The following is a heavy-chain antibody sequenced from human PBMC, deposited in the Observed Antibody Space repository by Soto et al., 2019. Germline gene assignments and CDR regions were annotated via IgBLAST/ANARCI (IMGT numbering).Heavy chain of an antibody. CDR2: IWYDGSNK. D-gene: IGHD3-16*01. CDR3: ASSKGNRISYDYIL. V-gene: IGHV3-33*01. Sequence: PGGSLRLSCAASGFTFSSYGMHWVRQAPGKGLEWVAVIWYDGSNKYYADSVKGRFTISRDNSKNTLYLQMNSLRAEDTAVYYCASSKGNRISYDYILWGQGTLVTVPQ. CDR1: GFTFSSYG. J-gene: IGHJ4*02.